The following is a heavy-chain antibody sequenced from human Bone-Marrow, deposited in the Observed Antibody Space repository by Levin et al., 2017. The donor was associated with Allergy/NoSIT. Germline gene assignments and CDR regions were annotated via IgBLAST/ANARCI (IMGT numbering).Heavy chain of an antibody. CDR1: GFTFSSYS. J-gene: IGHJ6*02. Sequence: GESLKISCAASGFTFSSYSMNWVRQAPGKGLEWVSSISSSSSYIYYADSVKGRFTISRDNAKNSLYLQMNSLRAEDTAVYYCARHTVVVVVAGYYGMDVWGQGTTVTVSS. D-gene: IGHD2-15*01. CDR2: ISSSSSYI. CDR3: ARHTVVVVVAGYYGMDV. V-gene: IGHV3-21*01.